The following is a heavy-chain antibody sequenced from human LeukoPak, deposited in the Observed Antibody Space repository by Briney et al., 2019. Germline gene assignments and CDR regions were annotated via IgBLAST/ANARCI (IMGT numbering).Heavy chain of an antibody. CDR3: TTDLWRGY. Sequence: GGSLSLSWTTTKFTFSKAWQYWARQAPGKGLEWVGRIRSKTALRATDYAAPVKSKFTISRGDSKNTLDLQMNSLKTEDTAVFYCTTDLWRGYWGQGTLVIVSS. J-gene: IGHJ4*02. CDR1: KFTFSKAW. V-gene: IGHV3-15*01. CDR2: IRSKTALRAT. D-gene: IGHD3-3*01.